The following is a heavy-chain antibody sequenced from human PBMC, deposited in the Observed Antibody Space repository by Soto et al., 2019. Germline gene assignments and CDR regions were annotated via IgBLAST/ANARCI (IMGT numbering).Heavy chain of an antibody. CDR1: GYTFSCCG. CDR2: ISGYNGNT. V-gene: IGHV1-18*01. D-gene: IGHD1-26*01. Sequence: QVQLVQSGAEVKKPGASVKVSCKASGYTFSCCGIIWVRQAPGQGLESMGWISGYNGNTNYAQKFQARVTMTTDTSTNTAYMELRGLRSDDTAVYYCARDTTQGWVDPWGQGTLVTVSP. J-gene: IGHJ5*02. CDR3: ARDTTQGWVDP.